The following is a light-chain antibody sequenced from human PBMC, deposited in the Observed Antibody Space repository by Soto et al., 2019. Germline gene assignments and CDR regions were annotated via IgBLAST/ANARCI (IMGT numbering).Light chain of an antibody. V-gene: IGKV3-20*01. CDR2: GAS. Sequence: EIVLTQSPGTLSLSPGERATLSCRASQSVSSSYLAWYHQKPGQAPRLLIYGASSRATGIPDRFSGSGSGTDFTLTIIRLEPDDLAVYYCQQYGSSALTFGGGTQVPIK. CDR1: QSVSSSY. J-gene: IGKJ4*01. CDR3: QQYGSSALT.